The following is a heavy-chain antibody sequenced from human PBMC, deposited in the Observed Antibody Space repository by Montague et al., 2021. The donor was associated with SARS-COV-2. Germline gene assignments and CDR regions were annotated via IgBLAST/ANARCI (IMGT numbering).Heavy chain of an antibody. CDR3: AKDMGGAVAVPPHYYYYGVDV. CDR2: ISWNSGSI. Sequence: SLRLSCAASGFTFDDYAMHWVRQAPGKGLEWVSGISWNSGSIGYADSVKGRFTISRDNAKNSLYLQMNSLRAEDTALYYCAKDMGGAVAVPPHYYYYGVDVWGQGTTVTVSS. CDR1: GFTFDDYA. J-gene: IGHJ6*02. V-gene: IGHV3-9*01. D-gene: IGHD6-19*01.